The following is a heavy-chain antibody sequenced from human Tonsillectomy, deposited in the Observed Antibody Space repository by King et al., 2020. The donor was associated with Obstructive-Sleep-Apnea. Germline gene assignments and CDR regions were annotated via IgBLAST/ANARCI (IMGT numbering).Heavy chain of an antibody. CDR2: ISGSGGST. CDR3: AKGLTARGSRYKSYFDY. CDR1: GFTFSSYA. J-gene: IGHJ4*02. D-gene: IGHD2-21*02. Sequence: VQLVESGGGLVQPGGSLRLSCAASGFTFSSYAMSWVRQAPGKGLEWVSAISGSGGSTYYADSVKGRFTISRDNSKNTLYLQMNSLRAEDTAVYYCAKGLTARGSRYKSYFDYWGQGTLVTVSS. V-gene: IGHV3-23*04.